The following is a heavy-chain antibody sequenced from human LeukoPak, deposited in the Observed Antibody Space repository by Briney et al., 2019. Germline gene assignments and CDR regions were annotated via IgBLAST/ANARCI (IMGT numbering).Heavy chain of an antibody. CDR2: INHSGST. Sequence: SETLSLICAVYGGSFSGYYWSWIRQPPGKGLEGIGEINHSGSTNYNPSLKSRVTISVDTSKNQFSLKLSSVTAADTAVYYCASGMSDPPFDYWGQGTLVTVSS. V-gene: IGHV4-34*01. J-gene: IGHJ4*02. CDR3: ASGMSDPPFDY. CDR1: GGSFSGYY.